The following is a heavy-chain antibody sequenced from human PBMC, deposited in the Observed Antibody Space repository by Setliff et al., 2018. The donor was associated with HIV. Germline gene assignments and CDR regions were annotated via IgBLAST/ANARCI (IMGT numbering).Heavy chain of an antibody. CDR1: GFTVSSNY. V-gene: IGHV3-7*03. CDR3: ANLWELGA. D-gene: IGHD3-16*01. Sequence: GGSLRLSCAASGFTVSSNYMNWVRQAPGKGLEWVATIKQDGSEIYYMDSVKGRFTISRDNARTSLFLEMRSLRDEDTAVYLCANLWELGAWGQGTLVTVSS. CDR2: IKQDGSEI. J-gene: IGHJ5*02.